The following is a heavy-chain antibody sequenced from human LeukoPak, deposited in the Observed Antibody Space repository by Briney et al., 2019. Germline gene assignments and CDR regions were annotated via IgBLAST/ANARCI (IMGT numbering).Heavy chain of an antibody. CDR2: IIPIFGTA. J-gene: IGHJ4*02. D-gene: IGHD3-22*01. CDR1: GGTFSSYA. CDR3: ARDRGPGYYDSSGYRVDY. Sequence: SVKVSCKASGGTFSSYAISWVRQAPGQGLEWMGGIIPIFGTANYAQKFQGRVTITADKSTSTAYMELSSLRSEDTAVYYCARDRGPGYYDSSGYRVDYWGQGTLVTVSS. V-gene: IGHV1-69*06.